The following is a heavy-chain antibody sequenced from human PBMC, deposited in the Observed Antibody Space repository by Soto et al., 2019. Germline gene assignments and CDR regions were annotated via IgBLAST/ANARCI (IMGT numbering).Heavy chain of an antibody. J-gene: IGHJ4*02. CDR3: TTDMGPLRLPLWFGEDSVGY. Sequence: PGGSLRLSCAASGFTFSNAWMSWVRQAPGKGLEWVGRIKSKTDGGTTDYAAPVKGRFTISRDDSKNTLYLQMNSLKTEDTAVYYCTTDMGPLRLPLWFGEDSVGYWGQGTLVTVSS. CDR1: GFTFSNAW. CDR2: IKSKTDGGTT. D-gene: IGHD3-10*01. V-gene: IGHV3-15*01.